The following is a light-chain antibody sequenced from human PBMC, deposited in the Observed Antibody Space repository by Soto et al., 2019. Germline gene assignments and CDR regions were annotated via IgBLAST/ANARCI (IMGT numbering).Light chain of an antibody. Sequence: QSALTQPASVSGSPGQSITISCTGTSSDVGGYNYVSWYQQHPGKAPKLIIYEVRNRPSGVSRRFSGSKSGNTASLTISGLQAEDEADYYCSSYTSSSTLFGGGTKVTVL. CDR2: EVR. CDR3: SSYTSSSTL. CDR1: SSDVGGYNY. J-gene: IGLJ2*01. V-gene: IGLV2-14*01.